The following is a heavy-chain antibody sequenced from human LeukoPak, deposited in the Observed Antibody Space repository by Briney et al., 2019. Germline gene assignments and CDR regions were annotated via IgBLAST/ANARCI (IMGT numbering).Heavy chain of an antibody. Sequence: ASVRVSCKASGYIFTSYYIHWVRQAPGQGLEWMGIINPSGGSTSYAQKFQGRVTMTRDTSTSTVYMELSSLRSEDTAVYYCARALAGRLPYDYWGQGTLVTVSS. D-gene: IGHD5-12*01. J-gene: IGHJ4*02. CDR3: ARALAGRLPYDY. CDR2: INPSGGST. V-gene: IGHV1-46*01. CDR1: GYIFTSYY.